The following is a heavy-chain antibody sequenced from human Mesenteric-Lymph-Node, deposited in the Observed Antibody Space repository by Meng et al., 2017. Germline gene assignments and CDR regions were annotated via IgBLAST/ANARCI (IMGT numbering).Heavy chain of an antibody. Sequence: QRGGLCVCTAADSLSLSSPYLGGSSCGFYWSWIRQPPGKGLEWIGEIYHSGSTNYTPHRQSRVTISVHKSKNQFSLKLSSVTAADTAVYYCASGRKYCSSTSCYGQVDYWGQGTLVTVSS. V-gene: IGHV4-34*01. CDR3: ASGRKYCSSTSCYGQVDY. J-gene: IGHJ4*02. CDR1: GGSSCGFY. CDR2: IYHSGST. D-gene: IGHD2-2*01.